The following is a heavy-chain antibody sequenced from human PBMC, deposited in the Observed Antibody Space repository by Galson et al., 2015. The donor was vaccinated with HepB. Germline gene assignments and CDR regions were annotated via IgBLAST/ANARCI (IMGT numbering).Heavy chain of an antibody. J-gene: IGHJ4*02. CDR1: GFSVSSYY. Sequence: SLRLSCAASGFSVSSYYMTWARQAPGKGLEWVSVIYTGGNTYYGDSVKGRFTVSRDSSRNTLYLQMNSLRAEDTAVYYCARGGLQKQRNDYFDFWGRGTLVTVSS. CDR3: ARGGLQKQRNDYFDF. V-gene: IGHV3-53*01. D-gene: IGHD3-10*01. CDR2: IYTGGNT.